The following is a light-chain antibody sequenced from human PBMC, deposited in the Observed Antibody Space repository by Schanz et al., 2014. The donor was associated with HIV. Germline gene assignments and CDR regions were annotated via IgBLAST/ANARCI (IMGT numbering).Light chain of an antibody. CDR2: DVS. J-gene: IGLJ2*01. CDR3: AAWDVNLNGPV. CDR1: SSDVRGYNL. V-gene: IGLV2-14*02. Sequence: QSVLTQPASVSGSPGQSITISCSGTSSDVRGYNLVSWYQQHPGKAPKLMIYDVSKRPSGVPDRFSGSKSGTSASLAISGLQSEDEDDYYCAAWDVNLNGPVFGGGTKLTVL.